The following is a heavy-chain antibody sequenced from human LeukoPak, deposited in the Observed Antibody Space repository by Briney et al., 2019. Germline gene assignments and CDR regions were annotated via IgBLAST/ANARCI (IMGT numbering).Heavy chain of an antibody. CDR2: IIPIFGTA. Sequence: SVKVSCKASGGTFSSYAISWVRQAPGQGLEWMGGIIPIFGTANYAQKFQGRVTITADESTNTAYMELSSLRSEDTAVYYCASSGIVVVPAAITPRYYYYYYGMDVWGQGTTVTVSS. V-gene: IGHV1-69*13. J-gene: IGHJ6*02. CDR1: GGTFSSYA. CDR3: ASSGIVVVPAAITPRYYYYYYGMDV. D-gene: IGHD2-2*01.